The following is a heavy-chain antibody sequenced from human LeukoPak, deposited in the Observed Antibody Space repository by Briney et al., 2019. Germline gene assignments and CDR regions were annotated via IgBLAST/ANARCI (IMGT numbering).Heavy chain of an antibody. Sequence: ASVKLSCKVSGYTLTELSMHWVRQAPGKGLEWMGGFDPEDGETICAQKFQGRVTMTEDTSTDTAYMELSSLRSEDTAVYYCATGNWRRWFGEPPFDYWGQGTLVTVSS. CDR3: ATGNWRRWFGEPPFDY. CDR1: GYTLTELS. CDR2: FDPEDGET. J-gene: IGHJ4*02. D-gene: IGHD3-10*01. V-gene: IGHV1-24*01.